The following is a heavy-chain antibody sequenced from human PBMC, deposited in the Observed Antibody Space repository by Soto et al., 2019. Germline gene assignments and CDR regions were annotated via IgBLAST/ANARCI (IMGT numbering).Heavy chain of an antibody. V-gene: IGHV3-30*03. Sequence: QVQLVESGGGVVQPGRSLRFSCAASGFTFSTYGMHWARQAPGEGLEWVAVISYDGINKYYVDSVKGRFTISRDNSKNTLYLQMNSLRGEDTAVYYCARDQTSGSGSYWDYWGQGTLVTVSS. CDR3: ARDQTSGSGSYWDY. CDR1: GFTFSTYG. J-gene: IGHJ4*02. CDR2: ISYDGINK. D-gene: IGHD3-10*01.